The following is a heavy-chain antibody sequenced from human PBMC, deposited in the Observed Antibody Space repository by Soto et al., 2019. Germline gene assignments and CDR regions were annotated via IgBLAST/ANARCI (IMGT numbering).Heavy chain of an antibody. CDR1: GGTFGSYA. Sequence: ASVKVSCKASGGTFGSYAISWVRQAPGQGLEWMGGIIPIFGTANYAQKFQGRVTITADESTSTAYMELSSLRSEDTAVYYCARAVYDFWSGRDPPYYYYYGMDVWGQGTTVTVSS. CDR3: ARAVYDFWSGRDPPYYYYYGMDV. D-gene: IGHD3-3*01. J-gene: IGHJ6*02. CDR2: IIPIFGTA. V-gene: IGHV1-69*13.